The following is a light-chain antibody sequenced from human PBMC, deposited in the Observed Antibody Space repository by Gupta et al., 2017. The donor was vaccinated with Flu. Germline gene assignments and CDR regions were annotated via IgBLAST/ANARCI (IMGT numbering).Light chain of an antibody. J-gene: IGKJ1*01. V-gene: IGKV1-5*03. CDR3: QQYNSYSWT. CDR1: QSISSW. Sequence: DIQMIQSPSTLSASVGDRVTITCRASQSISSWLAWYQQKPGKAPKLLIYKASSLQSGVPLRFSGSGSGTEFTLTISNLQPDDFATYYCQQYNSYSWTFGQGTKVEIK. CDR2: KAS.